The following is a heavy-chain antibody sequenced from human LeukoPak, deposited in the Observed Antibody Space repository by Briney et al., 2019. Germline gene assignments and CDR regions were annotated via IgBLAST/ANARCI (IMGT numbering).Heavy chain of an antibody. J-gene: IGHJ4*02. D-gene: IGHD1-1*01. V-gene: IGHV4-4*07. CDR3: ARVSLGTGTPSLHYFDY. CDR2: IYTSGST. Sequence: NPSETLSLTCTVSGGSISSYYWSWIRQPAGKGLEWIGRIYTSGSTNYNPSLKSRVTMSVDTSKNQFSLKLSSVTAADTAVYYCARVSLGTGTPSLHYFDYWGQGTLVTVSS. CDR1: GGSISSYY.